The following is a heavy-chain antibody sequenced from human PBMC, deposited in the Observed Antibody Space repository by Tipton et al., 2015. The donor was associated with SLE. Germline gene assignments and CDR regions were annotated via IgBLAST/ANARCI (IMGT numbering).Heavy chain of an antibody. D-gene: IGHD2-21*02. CDR3: ARQLGWGDPFAFDY. V-gene: IGHV4-38-2*01. CDR2: IYHSGNT. Sequence: EWIGSIYHSGNTYYNPSLKNRVTISIDTSKNQFSLKLTSVTAADTAVYYCARQLGWGDPFAFDYWGQGTLVTVSP. J-gene: IGHJ4*02.